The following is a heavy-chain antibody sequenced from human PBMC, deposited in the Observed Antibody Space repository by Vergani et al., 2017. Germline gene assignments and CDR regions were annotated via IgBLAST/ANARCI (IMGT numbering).Heavy chain of an antibody. Sequence: QVQLVESGGGVVQPGRSLRLSCAASGFTLSSYGMHWVRQAPGKGLEWVAVISYDGSNKYYADSVKGRFTISRDNSKNTLYLQMNSLRAEDTAVYYCAKAGGYTAFDIWGQGTMVTVSS. CDR3: AKAGGYTAFDI. V-gene: IGHV3-30*18. CDR1: GFTLSSYG. D-gene: IGHD6-13*01. CDR2: ISYDGSNK. J-gene: IGHJ3*02.